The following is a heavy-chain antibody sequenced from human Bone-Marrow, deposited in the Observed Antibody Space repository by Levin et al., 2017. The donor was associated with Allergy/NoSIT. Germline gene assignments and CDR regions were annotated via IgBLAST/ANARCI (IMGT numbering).Heavy chain of an antibody. CDR1: GFTFSSYS. Sequence: GSLRLSCAASGFTFSSYSMNWVRQAPGKGLEWVSSISSSSSYIYYADSVKGRFTISRDNAKNSLYLQMNSLRAEDTAVYYCARPGIAVAGNSFDIWGQGTMVTVSS. CDR3: ARPGIAVAGNSFDI. CDR2: ISSSSSYI. V-gene: IGHV3-21*01. D-gene: IGHD6-19*01. J-gene: IGHJ3*02.